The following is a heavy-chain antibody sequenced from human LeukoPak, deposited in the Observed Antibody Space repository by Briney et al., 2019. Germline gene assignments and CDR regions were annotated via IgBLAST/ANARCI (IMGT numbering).Heavy chain of an antibody. J-gene: IGHJ6*03. CDR2: TYYMSKWIN. V-gene: IGHV6-1*01. D-gene: IGHD2-2*01. Sequence: SQTLSLTCAISGGSVSRSGAAWNWIRQSPSRGLEWLGRTYYMSKWINDYAVSVNGRITIIPDTSTNQFSLQLNSVTPEDTSVYYCARGLVPFYMDVWGKGTTVAVSS. CDR3: ARGLVPFYMDV. CDR1: GGSVSRSGAA.